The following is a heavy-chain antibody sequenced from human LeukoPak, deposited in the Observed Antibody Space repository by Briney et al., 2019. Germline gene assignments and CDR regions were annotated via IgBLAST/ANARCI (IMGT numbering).Heavy chain of an antibody. V-gene: IGHV4-38-2*02. CDR1: GYSISSGYY. D-gene: IGHD6-6*01. J-gene: IGHJ5*02. CDR3: ARDNWYSSSSGMFDP. CDR2: IYHSGST. Sequence: SETLSLTCTVSGYSISSGYYWGWIRQPPGKGLEWIGSIYHSGSTYYNPSLKSRVTISVDTSKNQFSLKLSSVTAADTAVYYCARDNWYSSSSGMFDPWGQGTLVTVSS.